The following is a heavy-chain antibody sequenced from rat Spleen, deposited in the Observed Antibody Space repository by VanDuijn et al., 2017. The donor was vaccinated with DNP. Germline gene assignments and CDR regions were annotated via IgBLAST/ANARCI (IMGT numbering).Heavy chain of an antibody. CDR1: GFTFSYYG. V-gene: IGHV5-19*01. Sequence: EVQLVESGGGLVQPGRSLKLSCAASGFTFSYYGMAWVRQAPKKGREWVASISASGGSTSYRDSVKGRFTISRDNAKSTLYLQMDSLRSEDTATYYCTTDFERGYWGQGVMVTVSS. CDR2: ISASGGST. J-gene: IGHJ2*01. D-gene: IGHD1-11*01. CDR3: TTDFERGY.